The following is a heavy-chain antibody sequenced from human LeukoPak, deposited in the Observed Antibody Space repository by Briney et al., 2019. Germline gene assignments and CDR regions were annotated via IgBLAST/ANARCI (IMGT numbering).Heavy chain of an antibody. J-gene: IGHJ4*02. CDR3: ARLVGYYSRGSCYHFDY. D-gene: IGHD2-15*01. V-gene: IGHV4-30-4*08. CDR1: GGSISSGDDY. Sequence: TSETLSLTCTVSGGSISSGDDYWSWIRHPPGKGLEWIGYIYYSGTTYYNPSLKRRASISVDTSKNQFSLKLTSVTAADTAVYFCARLVGYYSRGSCYHFDYWGQGSLVTVSS. CDR2: IYYSGTT.